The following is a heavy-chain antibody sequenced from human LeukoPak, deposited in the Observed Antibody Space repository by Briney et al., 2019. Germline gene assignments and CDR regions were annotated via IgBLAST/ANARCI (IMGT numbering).Heavy chain of an antibody. D-gene: IGHD6-19*01. CDR1: GFTFSSYG. CDR2: ISYDGSNK. CDR3: AREDSSGWPYFDY. V-gene: IGHV3-30*03. J-gene: IGHJ4*02. Sequence: GRSLRLSCAASGFTFSSYGMHWVRQAPGKGLEWVAVISYDGSNKYYADSVKGRSTISRDNSKNTLYLQMNSLRAEDTAVYYCAREDSSGWPYFDYWGQGTLVTVSS.